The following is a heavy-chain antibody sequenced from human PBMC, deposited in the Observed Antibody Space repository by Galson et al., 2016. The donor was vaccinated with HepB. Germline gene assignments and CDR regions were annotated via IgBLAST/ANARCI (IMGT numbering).Heavy chain of an antibody. J-gene: IGHJ6*02. D-gene: IGHD3-10*01. CDR1: GFTFGTYA. CDR3: AKEDDSGTHWGGIDG. Sequence: SLRLSCAASGFTFGTYAMHWVRQAPGKGLEWVAIVSYAGTNKYYAESVRGRLTIPRDNSKNTLYLQMDSLRAEDTAVYYCAKEDDSGTHWGGIDGWGQGTTVTVSS. V-gene: IGHV3-30*18. CDR2: VSYAGTNK.